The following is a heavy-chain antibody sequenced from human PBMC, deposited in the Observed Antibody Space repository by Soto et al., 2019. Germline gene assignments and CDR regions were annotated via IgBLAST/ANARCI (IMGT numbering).Heavy chain of an antibody. CDR1: GFTFSGFY. J-gene: IGHJ4*02. D-gene: IGHD1-26*01. Sequence: QVQLVESGGGLVEPGGSLRLSCAVSGFTFSGFYMSWIRQAPGKGLQWISHISSSSDYTHYADSVKGRFTISRANSKSLLYLQMNSLRAEDTAVYYCARDIPYSGATKYFDYWGQGTLVIVSS. CDR2: ISSSSDYT. V-gene: IGHV3-11*06. CDR3: ARDIPYSGATKYFDY.